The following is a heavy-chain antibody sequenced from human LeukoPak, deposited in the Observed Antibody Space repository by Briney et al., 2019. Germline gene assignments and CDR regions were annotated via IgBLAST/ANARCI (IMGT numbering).Heavy chain of an antibody. D-gene: IGHD3-3*01. CDR2: ISHSGST. J-gene: IGHJ4*02. Sequence: SETLSLTCAVYGVSFSGYYWSWIRQPPGKGLEWSGEISHSGSTNYNPSLKSRVTISVDTSKNQFSVKVSSVRAADTAVYYCARHTDYDFWSGYKDWGQGTLVTVSS. CDR1: GVSFSGYY. CDR3: ARHTDYDFWSGYKD. V-gene: IGHV4-34*01.